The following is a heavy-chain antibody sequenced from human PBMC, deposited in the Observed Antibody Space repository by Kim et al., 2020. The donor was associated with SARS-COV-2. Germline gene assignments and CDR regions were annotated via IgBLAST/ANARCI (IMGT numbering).Heavy chain of an antibody. D-gene: IGHD3-10*01. CDR3: ASNRNHYGAGSYIVDY. J-gene: IGHJ4*01. Sequence: GGSLRLSCAASGFTFSSYGMHWVRQAPGKGLEWVAVISYDGSNKYYADSVKGRFTISRDNSKNTLYLQMNSLRAEDTAVYYCASNRNHYGAGSYIVDYGG. CDR1: GFTFSSYG. V-gene: IGHV3-30*03. CDR2: ISYDGSNK.